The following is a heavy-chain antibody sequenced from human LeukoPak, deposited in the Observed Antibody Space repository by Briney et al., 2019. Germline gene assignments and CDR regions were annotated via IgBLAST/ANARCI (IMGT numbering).Heavy chain of an antibody. D-gene: IGHD6-13*01. CDR3: ARAAADNMGPFDY. V-gene: IGHV3-48*04. J-gene: IGHJ4*02. Sequence: GGSLRLSCAASGFTFSDYSMNWVRQAPGKGLEWVSYISFSVNTKYYGDSVKGRFTISRDNAKNSLYLHMDSLRAEDTAVYYCARAAADNMGPFDYWGQGTLVTVSS. CDR1: GFTFSDYS. CDR2: ISFSVNTK.